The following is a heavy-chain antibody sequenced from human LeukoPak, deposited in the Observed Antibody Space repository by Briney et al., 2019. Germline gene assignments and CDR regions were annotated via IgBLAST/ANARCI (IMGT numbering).Heavy chain of an antibody. Sequence: GGSLRLSCAASGFTFSSYWMHWVRHAPGKGLVWVSRINSDGSSTSYADSVKGRFTISRDNAKNTLYLQMNSLRAEDTAVYYCARVDSSWYEYDYWGQGTLVTVSS. CDR3: ARVDSSWYEYDY. CDR1: GFTFSSYW. V-gene: IGHV3-74*01. D-gene: IGHD6-13*01. J-gene: IGHJ4*02. CDR2: INSDGSST.